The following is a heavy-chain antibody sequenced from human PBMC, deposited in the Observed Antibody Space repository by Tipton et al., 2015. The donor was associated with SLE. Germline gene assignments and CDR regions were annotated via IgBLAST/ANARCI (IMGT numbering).Heavy chain of an antibody. CDR1: GYSISSGYY. Sequence: TLSLTCTVSGYSISSGYYWGWIRQPPGKGLEWIGSIYHSGSTYYNPSLKSRVTISVDTSKNQFSLKLSSVTAADTAVYYCARAGRAWNRGRFDIWGQGTMVTGSS. V-gene: IGHV4-38-2*02. J-gene: IGHJ3*02. CDR3: ARAGRAWNRGRFDI. CDR2: IYHSGST. D-gene: IGHD1-1*01.